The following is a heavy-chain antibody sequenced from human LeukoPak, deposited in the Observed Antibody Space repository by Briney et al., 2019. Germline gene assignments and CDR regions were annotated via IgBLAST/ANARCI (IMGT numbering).Heavy chain of an antibody. Sequence: GGSLRLSCAASGFTFSSYSMNWVRQAPGKGLEWVSYISSSSSTIYYADSVKGRFTISRDNAKNSLYLQMNSLRAEDTAVYYCARGRYSGSYGPSPVDYWGQGTLVTVSS. J-gene: IGHJ4*02. CDR2: ISSSSSTI. V-gene: IGHV3-48*04. D-gene: IGHD1-26*01. CDR3: ARGRYSGSYGPSPVDY. CDR1: GFTFSSYS.